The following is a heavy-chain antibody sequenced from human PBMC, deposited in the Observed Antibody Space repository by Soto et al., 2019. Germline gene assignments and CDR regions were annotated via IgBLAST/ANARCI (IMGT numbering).Heavy chain of an antibody. V-gene: IGHV4-59*01. CDR2: IYYSGST. CDR1: GGSISSYY. D-gene: IGHD6-19*01. J-gene: IGHJ4*02. Sequence: SETLSLTCTVSGGSISSYYWSWIRQPPGKGLEWIGYIYYSGSTNYNPSLKSRVTISVDTSKNQFSLKLSSVTAADTAVYYCGRDRRQWLDSYYFDYWGQGTLVTVSS. CDR3: GRDRRQWLDSYYFDY.